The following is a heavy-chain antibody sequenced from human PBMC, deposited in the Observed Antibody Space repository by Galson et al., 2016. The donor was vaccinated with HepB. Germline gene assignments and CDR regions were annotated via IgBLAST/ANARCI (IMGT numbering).Heavy chain of an antibody. CDR1: GFTFSSYA. D-gene: IGHD5-12*01. Sequence: SLRLSCAASGFTFSSYAMSWVRQGPGKGLEWVSVISGRGSNIYYADSVKGRFTISRDNSKNTLYLQMNSLRAEDTAVYYCATEDIVATTGIFDSWGQGTLVTVSS. CDR2: ISGRGSNI. V-gene: IGHV3-23*01. CDR3: ATEDIVATTGIFDS. J-gene: IGHJ4*02.